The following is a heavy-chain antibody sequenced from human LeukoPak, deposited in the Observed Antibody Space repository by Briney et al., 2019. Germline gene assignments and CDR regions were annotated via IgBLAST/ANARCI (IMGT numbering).Heavy chain of an antibody. V-gene: IGHV1-69*06. CDR3: ARDPHRYFDWLPIDY. CDR2: IIPTFGAT. CDR1: GGTFSSYG. J-gene: IGHJ4*02. Sequence: ASVKVSCKASGGTFSSYGFSWVRQAPGQGPEWMGGIIPTFGATNYAQKFQGRVTISADKSTRTAYMELRSLRSDDTAVYYCARDPHRYFDWLPIDYWGQGTLVTVSS. D-gene: IGHD3-9*01.